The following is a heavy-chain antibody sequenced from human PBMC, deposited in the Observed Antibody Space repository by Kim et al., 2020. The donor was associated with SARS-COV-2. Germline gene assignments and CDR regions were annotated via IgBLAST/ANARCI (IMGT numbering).Heavy chain of an antibody. CDR2: ISWDGGST. CDR3: AKEEGDYFDY. J-gene: IGHJ4*02. CDR1: GFTFDDYT. D-gene: IGHD3-16*01. V-gene: IGHV3-43*01. Sequence: GGSLRLSCAASGFTFDDYTMHWVRQAPGKGLEWVSLISWDGGSTYYADSVKGRFTISRDNSKNSLYLQMNSLRTEDTALYYCAKEEGDYFDYWGQGTLVTVSS.